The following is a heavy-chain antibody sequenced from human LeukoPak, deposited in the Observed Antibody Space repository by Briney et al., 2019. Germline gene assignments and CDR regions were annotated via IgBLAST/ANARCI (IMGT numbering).Heavy chain of an antibody. J-gene: IGHJ6*02. Sequence: ASVKVSFKASGYTFTSYGISWVRQAPGQGLEWMGWISAYNGNTNYAQKLQGRVTMTTDTSTSTAYMELRSLRSDDTAVHYCARDSVAPYYDILTGYYTDYYYGMDVWGQGTTVTVSS. D-gene: IGHD3-9*01. V-gene: IGHV1-18*01. CDR3: ARDSVAPYYDILTGYYTDYYYGMDV. CDR1: GYTFTSYG. CDR2: ISAYNGNT.